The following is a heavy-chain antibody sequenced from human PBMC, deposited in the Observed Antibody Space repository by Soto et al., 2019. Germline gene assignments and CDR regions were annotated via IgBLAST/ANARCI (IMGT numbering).Heavy chain of an antibody. Sequence: QVQLVESGGGVVQPGWSLTLSCSASGFTFSNYGIHWVRQAPGKGLEWVAVVSSDGYTKYYADSLKGRFTISRDNSRNTLYLQMNSLSEQDTSTYYCAKEPTIAAVNFDYWGRGTLVIVSS. D-gene: IGHD6-13*01. CDR1: GFTFSNYG. CDR2: VSSDGYTK. J-gene: IGHJ4*02. V-gene: IGHV3-30*18. CDR3: AKEPTIAAVNFDY.